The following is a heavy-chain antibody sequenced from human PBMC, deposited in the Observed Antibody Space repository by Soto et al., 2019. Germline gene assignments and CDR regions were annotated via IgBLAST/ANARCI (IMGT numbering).Heavy chain of an antibody. CDR2: IKSKTDGGTT. V-gene: IGHV3-15*07. CDR1: GFTFSNAW. J-gene: IGHJ6*02. CDR3: TYYYESRPYRGNYYNYGMDV. D-gene: IGHD3-22*01. Sequence: EVQLVESGGGLVKPGGSLRLSCAASGFTFSNAWMNWVRQAPGKGLEWVGRIKSKTDGGTTDYAAPVKGRFTISRDDSKNTLYLKMNSLNTEDTSVYYCTYYYESRPYRGNYYNYGMDVWGQGTPVTVSS.